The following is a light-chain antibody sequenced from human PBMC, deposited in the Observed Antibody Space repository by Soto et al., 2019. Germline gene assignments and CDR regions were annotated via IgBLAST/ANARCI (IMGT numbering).Light chain of an antibody. CDR3: QQRSNWPPWT. CDR1: QSVSSY. CDR2: DAS. Sequence: EIVLTQSPSTLSLSPGERATLSCRASQSVSSYLAWYQQKPGQAPRLLIYDASNRATGIPARFSGSGSGTDFTITISRLAPADFGVYYCQQRSNWPPWTFGQGTKVEIK. J-gene: IGKJ1*01. V-gene: IGKV3-11*01.